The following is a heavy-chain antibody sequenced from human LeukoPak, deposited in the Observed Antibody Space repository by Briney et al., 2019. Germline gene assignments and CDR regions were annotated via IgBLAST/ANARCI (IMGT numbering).Heavy chain of an antibody. CDR3: ARAPGVATRFLDY. J-gene: IGHJ4*02. V-gene: IGHV3-23*01. CDR1: GFTFSSYA. D-gene: IGHD5-12*01. Sequence: PGGSLRLSCAASGFTFSSYAMSWVRQAPGKGLEWVSAISGSGGSTYYADSVKGRFTISRDNSKNTLCLQMDSLRAEDTAVYYCARAPGVATRFLDYWGQGTLVTVSS. CDR2: ISGSGGST.